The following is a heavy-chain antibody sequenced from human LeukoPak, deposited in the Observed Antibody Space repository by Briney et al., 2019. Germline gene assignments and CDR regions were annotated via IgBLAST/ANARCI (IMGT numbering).Heavy chain of an antibody. D-gene: IGHD5-24*01. CDR2: IYYSGST. CDR3: ASPMAWAHNRRDSDY. CDR1: GGSISSGGYY. Sequence: SQTLSLTCTVSGGSISSGGYYWSWIRPPPGKGLEWIGSIYYSGSTYYNPSLKSRVSISVDTSKNQFSLKLRSVTAADTAVYYCASPMAWAHNRRDSDYWGLGTLVTVSS. J-gene: IGHJ4*02. V-gene: IGHV4-30-2*03.